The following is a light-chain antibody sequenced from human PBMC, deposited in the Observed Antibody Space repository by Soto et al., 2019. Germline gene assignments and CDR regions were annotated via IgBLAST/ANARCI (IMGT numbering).Light chain of an antibody. J-gene: IGKJ4*01. CDR3: QQYDDWLT. CDR1: QSVAGY. V-gene: IGKV3-15*01. CDR2: GTS. Sequence: EIVMTQSPVTLSASPGERVTLSCRASQSVAGYLAWYQHKPGQAPRLLIYGTSIRATGIPARFSGSGSGTEFTLTISSLQPEDVAVYYCQQYDDWLTFGGGTRVEIK.